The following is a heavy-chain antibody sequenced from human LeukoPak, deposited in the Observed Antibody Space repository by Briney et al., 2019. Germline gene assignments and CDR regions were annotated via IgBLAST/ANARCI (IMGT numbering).Heavy chain of an antibody. Sequence: SVKVSCKASGGTFSSYTISWVRQAPGQGLEWMGRIIPILGIANYAQKFQGRVTITADKSTSTAYMELSSLRSEDTAVYYCARVRYCSSTSCYTFDYWGKGTLVTVSS. D-gene: IGHD2-2*02. CDR2: IIPILGIA. V-gene: IGHV1-69*02. J-gene: IGHJ4*02. CDR3: ARVRYCSSTSCYTFDY. CDR1: GGTFSSYT.